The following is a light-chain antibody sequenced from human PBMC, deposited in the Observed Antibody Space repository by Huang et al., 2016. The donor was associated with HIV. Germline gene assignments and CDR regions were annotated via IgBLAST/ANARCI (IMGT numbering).Light chain of an antibody. V-gene: IGKV3-15*01. CDR3: QQYNSWPGT. CDR1: QRVSSN. CDR2: SAS. J-gene: IGKJ4*02. Sequence: EIVMTQSPATLSVSPGESATLSCRASQRVSSNLGWYQQKPGQAPRLLIYSASTRATGIPARVSGSGSGTEFTLTISSLQSEDFAVYHCQQYNSWPGTFGGGTQVEIK.